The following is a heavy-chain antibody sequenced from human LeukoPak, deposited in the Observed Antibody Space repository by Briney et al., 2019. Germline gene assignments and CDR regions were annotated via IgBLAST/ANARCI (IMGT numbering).Heavy chain of an antibody. CDR3: ARVGGVAATYFDY. V-gene: IGHV3-21*01. CDR2: ISSSSSYI. J-gene: IGHJ4*02. Sequence: GGSLRLSCAASGFTFSSYSMNWVRQAPGKGLEWVSSISSSSSYIYYADSVKGRFTISRDNAKNSLYLQMNSLRAEDTAVYYCARVGGVAATYFDYWGQGTLVTVSS. CDR1: GFTFSSYS. D-gene: IGHD2-15*01.